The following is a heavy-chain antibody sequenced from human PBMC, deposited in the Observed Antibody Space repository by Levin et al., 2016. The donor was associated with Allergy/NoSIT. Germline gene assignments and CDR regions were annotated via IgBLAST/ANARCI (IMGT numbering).Heavy chain of an antibody. CDR2: INAGNGNT. CDR1: GYTFTSYA. CDR3: ARERYSAGKLSEYYYYGMDV. Sequence: ASVKVSCKASGYTFTSYAMHWVRQAPGQRLEWMGWINAGNGNTKYSQKFQGRVTITRDTSASTAYMELSSLRSEDTAVYYCARERYSAGKLSEYYYYGMDVWGQGTTVTVSS. D-gene: IGHD1-14*01. J-gene: IGHJ6*02. V-gene: IGHV1-3*01.